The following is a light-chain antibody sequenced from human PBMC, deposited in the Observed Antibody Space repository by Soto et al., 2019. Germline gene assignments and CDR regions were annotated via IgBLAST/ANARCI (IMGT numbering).Light chain of an antibody. CDR2: EAS. V-gene: IGKV3-11*01. Sequence: EIVLTQSPATLSLSPGERATLSCRASQSVSSYLAWYQQKPGQAPRLLIYEASNRATGIPARFSGSGSGTDFTLTISSLEPEDFAVYYCQQSKNWPPLTFGGGTKVEIK. CDR1: QSVSSY. J-gene: IGKJ4*01. CDR3: QQSKNWPPLT.